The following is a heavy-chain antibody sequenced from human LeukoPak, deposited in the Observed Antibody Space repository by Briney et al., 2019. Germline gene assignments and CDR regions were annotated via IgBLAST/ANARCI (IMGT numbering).Heavy chain of an antibody. J-gene: IGHJ4*02. Sequence: PSETLSLTCTVSGGSISSSSYYWGWIRQPPGKGLEWIGSIYYSGSTYYNPSLKSRVTISVDTSKNQFSLKLSSVTAADTAVYYCARVRYYGSGSYYPTIDYWGQGTLVTVSS. V-gene: IGHV4-39*07. CDR1: GGSISSSSYY. CDR3: ARVRYYGSGSYYPTIDY. D-gene: IGHD3-10*01. CDR2: IYYSGST.